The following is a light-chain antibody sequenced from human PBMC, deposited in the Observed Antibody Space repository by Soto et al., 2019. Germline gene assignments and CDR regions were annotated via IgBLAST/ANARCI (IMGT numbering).Light chain of an antibody. CDR3: QQFNTYPLT. J-gene: IGKJ5*01. CDR1: QGIIRA. Sequence: AIQLTQSPSSLSASVGDKVTITCRASQGIIRALAWYQQKPGRAPKLLIYDASSLESGVPSGFSGSGSGTDFTLTFSSLRPEDFATYYCQQFNTYPLTFGQGTRLEIK. CDR2: DAS. V-gene: IGKV1-13*02.